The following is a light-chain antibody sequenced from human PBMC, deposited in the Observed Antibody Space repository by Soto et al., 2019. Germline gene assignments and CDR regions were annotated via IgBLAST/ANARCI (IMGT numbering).Light chain of an antibody. CDR3: QQYDGYPWT. J-gene: IGKJ1*01. Sequence: DIKMTQSPSTLSASVKDSVTITCRASQSISNWLAWYQQKPGKAPNLLIYQASVLESGVPSRFSGSGSGTEFTLTISGLQPDDFATYYCQQYDGYPWTFGQGSMV. CDR1: QSISNW. CDR2: QAS. V-gene: IGKV1-5*03.